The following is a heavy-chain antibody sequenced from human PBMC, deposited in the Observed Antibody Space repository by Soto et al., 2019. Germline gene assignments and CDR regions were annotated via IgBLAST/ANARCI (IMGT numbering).Heavy chain of an antibody. Sequence: QVRLQESGPGLVKPSETLSLTCAVSGDSISTYYWSWIRQPPGKGLEWIGSFYYSENTNYNPSLQGRGTLSGDRTKDYFSLKVNSVTGADPAVYYFARGSPTMATFGVWGQGTMVTVSS. CDR1: GDSISTYY. CDR2: FYYSENT. J-gene: IGHJ3*01. CDR3: ARGSPTMATFGV. V-gene: IGHV4-59*01. D-gene: IGHD5-12*01.